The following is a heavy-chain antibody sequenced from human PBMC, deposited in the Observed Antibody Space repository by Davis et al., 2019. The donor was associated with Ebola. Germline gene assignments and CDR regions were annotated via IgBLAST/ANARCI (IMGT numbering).Heavy chain of an antibody. CDR2: IGNSGDKG. V-gene: IGHV3-48*03. Sequence: GGSLRLSCEASGFIFSDYEMNWVRQTPGKGLEWVAYIGNSGDKGYYADSVKGRFTISRDNAKNSLFLQMNNLRVEDTAVFYCAKDLILAPYDLWSAFDSWGQGTLVTVSS. J-gene: IGHJ4*02. CDR1: GFIFSDYE. CDR3: AKDLILAPYDLWSAFDS. D-gene: IGHD3-3*01.